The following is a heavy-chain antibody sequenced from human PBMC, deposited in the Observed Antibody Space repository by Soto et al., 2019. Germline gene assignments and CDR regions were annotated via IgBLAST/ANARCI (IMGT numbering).Heavy chain of an antibody. CDR2: IIPIFGTA. CDR3: ARDNAKYSSSSSWFDP. J-gene: IGHJ5*02. Sequence: QVQLVQSGVEVKKPGSSVKVSCKASGGTFSSYAISWVRQAPGQGLEWMGGIIPIFGTANYAQKFQGRVTITADESTSTAYMELSSLRSEDTAVYYCARDNAKYSSSSSWFDPWGQGTLVTVSS. D-gene: IGHD6-6*01. CDR1: GGTFSSYA. V-gene: IGHV1-69*01.